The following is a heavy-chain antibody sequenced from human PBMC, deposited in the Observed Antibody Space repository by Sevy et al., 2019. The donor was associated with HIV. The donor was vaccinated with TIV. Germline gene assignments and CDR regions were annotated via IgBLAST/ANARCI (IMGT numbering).Heavy chain of an antibody. J-gene: IGHJ4*02. Sequence: SETLSLTCTVSGGSISSGDYYWSWIRQPPGKGLEWIGYIYYSGSTYYNPSLKSRVTISVDTSKNQFSLKLSSVTAADTAVYYYARVLNYDILTGYFQGGFDYWGQGTLVTVSS. CDR1: GGSISSGDYY. CDR3: ARVLNYDILTGYFQGGFDY. D-gene: IGHD3-9*01. V-gene: IGHV4-30-4*01. CDR2: IYYSGST.